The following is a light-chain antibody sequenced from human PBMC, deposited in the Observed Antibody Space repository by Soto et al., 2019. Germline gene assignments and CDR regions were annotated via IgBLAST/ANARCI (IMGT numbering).Light chain of an antibody. Sequence: QSVLTQPASVSGSPGQTITISCTGTASDVGGYNRISWYQQLPDNAPKLMIYEVNNRPSGVSNRFSASKSGNTASLTISGLQAEDEADYYCNSYTSADTYVFGSGTKVTVL. CDR2: EVN. V-gene: IGLV2-14*01. CDR3: NSYTSADTYV. CDR1: ASDVGGYNR. J-gene: IGLJ1*01.